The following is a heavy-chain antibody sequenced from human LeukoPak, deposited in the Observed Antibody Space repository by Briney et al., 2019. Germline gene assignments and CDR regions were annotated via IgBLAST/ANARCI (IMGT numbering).Heavy chain of an antibody. V-gene: IGHV4-30-4*02. D-gene: IGHD1-26*01. CDR2: IYYSGST. Sequence: PSETLSLTCTVSGGSISSGDYYWSWIRQPPGKGLEWIGYIYYSGSTYYNPSLKSRVIISVDTSKNQFSLKLSSVTAADTAVYYCARDLHYSGSSLYDYWGQGTLVTVSS. J-gene: IGHJ4*02. CDR3: ARDLHYSGSSLYDY. CDR1: GGSISSGDYY.